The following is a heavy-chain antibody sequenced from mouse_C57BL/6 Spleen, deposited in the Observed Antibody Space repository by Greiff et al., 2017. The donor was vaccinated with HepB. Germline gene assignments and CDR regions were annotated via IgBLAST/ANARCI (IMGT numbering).Heavy chain of an antibody. V-gene: IGHV1-26*01. Sequence: EVQLVESGPELVKPGASVKISCKASGYTFTDYYMNWVKQSHGKSLEWIGDINPNNGGTSYNQKFKGKATLTVDKSSSTAYMELRSLTSEDSAVYYCAPYYYGSSYEFAYWGQGTLVTVSA. D-gene: IGHD1-1*01. CDR2: INPNNGGT. CDR1: GYTFTDYY. J-gene: IGHJ3*01. CDR3: APYYYGSSYEFAY.